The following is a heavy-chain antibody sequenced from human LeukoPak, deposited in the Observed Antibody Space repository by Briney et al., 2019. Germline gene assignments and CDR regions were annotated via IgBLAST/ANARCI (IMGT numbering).Heavy chain of an antibody. CDR1: GFTFSSYA. CDR3: AKVSTMVRGVIMRGRYFDY. CDR2: ISGSGGST. J-gene: IGHJ4*02. Sequence: GGSLRLSCAASGFTFSSYAMSWVRQAPGKGLEWVSAISGSGGSTYYADSVKGRFTISRDNSKNTLYLQMNSLRAEDTAVYYCAKVSTMVRGVIMRGRYFDYWGQGTLVTVSS. D-gene: IGHD3-10*01. V-gene: IGHV3-23*01.